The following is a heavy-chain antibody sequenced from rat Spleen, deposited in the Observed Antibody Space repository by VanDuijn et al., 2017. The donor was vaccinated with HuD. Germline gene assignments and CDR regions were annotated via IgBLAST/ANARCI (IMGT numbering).Heavy chain of an antibody. CDR3: TRGITTFAY. D-gene: IGHD1-10*01. V-gene: IGHV2S12*01. CDR1: GFSLTNYH. Sequence: QVQLKESGPGLVQPSQTLSLTCTVSGFSLTNYHVSWVRQPPGKGLEWIAAISSGGSTYYNSALKSRLSISRDTSKSQVFLKVKSLKTEDTGIYYCTRGITTFAYWGQGTLVTVSS. J-gene: IGHJ3*01. CDR2: ISSGGST.